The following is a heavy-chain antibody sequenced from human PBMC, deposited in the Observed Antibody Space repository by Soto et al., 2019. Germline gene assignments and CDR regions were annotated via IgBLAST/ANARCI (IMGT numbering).Heavy chain of an antibody. Sequence: PSDTLAPTCAVSFRSSSSSNWWRLVRQPPGKGLEWIGEIYHSGSTNYNPSLKSRVTISVDKSKNQFSLKLSSVTAADTAVYYCAGTMVRGRGYWGQGTLVTVSS. CDR3: AGTMVRGRGY. CDR1: FRSSSSSNW. CDR2: IYHSGST. J-gene: IGHJ4*02. D-gene: IGHD3-10*01. V-gene: IGHV4-4*02.